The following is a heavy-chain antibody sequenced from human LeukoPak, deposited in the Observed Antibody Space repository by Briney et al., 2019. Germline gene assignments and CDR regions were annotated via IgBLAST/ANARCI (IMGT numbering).Heavy chain of an antibody. Sequence: GSLRLSCAASGFTFSSYSMNWVRQAPGKGLEWVSSISSSSSYIYYADSVKGRFTISRDNAKNSLYLQMNSLRAEDTAVYYCARGVQQPYCSSTSCPNYYYYYYMDVWGKGTTVTVSS. CDR2: ISSSSSYI. D-gene: IGHD2-2*01. J-gene: IGHJ6*03. CDR3: ARGVQQPYCSSTSCPNYYYYYYMDV. CDR1: GFTFSSYS. V-gene: IGHV3-21*01.